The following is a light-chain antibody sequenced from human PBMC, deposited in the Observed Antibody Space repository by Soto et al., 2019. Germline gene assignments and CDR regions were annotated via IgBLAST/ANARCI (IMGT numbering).Light chain of an antibody. CDR2: RNN. CDR3: AAWDYSLSGHVV. CDR1: SSNIGSNY. V-gene: IGLV1-47*01. Sequence: HSVLTQPPSASGTPGQRVTISCSGSSSNIGSNYVYWYQQLPGTAPKLLIYRNNQRPSGVPDRFSGSKSGTSASLAISGLRSEDEADYYCAAWDYSLSGHVVFGGGTKLTVL. J-gene: IGLJ2*01.